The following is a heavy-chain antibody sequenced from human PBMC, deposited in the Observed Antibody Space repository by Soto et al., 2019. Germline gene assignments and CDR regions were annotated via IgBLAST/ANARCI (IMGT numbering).Heavy chain of an antibody. J-gene: IGHJ6*02. CDR3: ARVTDTAMSNYYYYYGMDV. D-gene: IGHD5-18*01. CDR1: GGTFSSYA. CDR2: IIPIFGTA. V-gene: IGHV1-69*13. Sequence: SVKVSCKASGGTFSSYAISWVRQAPGQGLEWMGGIIPIFGTANYAQKFQGRVTITADESTSTAYMELSSLRSEDTAVYYCARVTDTAMSNYYYYYGMDVWGQGTTVTVFS.